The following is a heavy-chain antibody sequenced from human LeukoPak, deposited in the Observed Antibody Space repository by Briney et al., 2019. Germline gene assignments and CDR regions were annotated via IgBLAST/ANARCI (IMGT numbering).Heavy chain of an antibody. D-gene: IGHD2-15*01. CDR1: GFTFSSYS. Sequence: GGSLRLSCAASGFTFSSYSMNWVRQAPGKGLEWVSSISSSSSYIYYADSVKGRFTISRDNAKNSLYLQMNSLRAEDTAVYYCASCSGGSCYSGWFDPWGQGTLVTVSS. CDR3: ASCSGGSCYSGWFDP. J-gene: IGHJ5*02. CDR2: ISSSSSYI. V-gene: IGHV3-21*01.